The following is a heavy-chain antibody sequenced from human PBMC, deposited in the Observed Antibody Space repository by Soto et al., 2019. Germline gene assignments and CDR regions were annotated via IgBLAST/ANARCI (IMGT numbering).Heavy chain of an antibody. Sequence: EVPLLESGGGLVQPGGSLRLSCAASGFTFSSYAMSWVRQAPGKGLEWVSAISGSGGSTYYADSVKGRFTISRDNSKNTLYLQMNSLRAEDTAVYYCAKDLVGATQYYGMDVWGQGTTVTVSS. D-gene: IGHD1-26*01. CDR3: AKDLVGATQYYGMDV. J-gene: IGHJ6*02. CDR2: ISGSGGST. CDR1: GFTFSSYA. V-gene: IGHV3-23*01.